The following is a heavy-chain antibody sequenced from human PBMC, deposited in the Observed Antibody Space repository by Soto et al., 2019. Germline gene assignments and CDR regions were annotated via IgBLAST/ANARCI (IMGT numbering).Heavy chain of an antibody. J-gene: IGHJ4*02. V-gene: IGHV3-30*03. Sequence: QVQLVESGGGVGQPGRSLRLSCAASGFTFSHYGIHWVRQAPGKGLEWLAVISYDGSNKHYADSVKGRFTVSRDNSKNTLSLQTNSLRAEDTAVYFCARYSGKYQGPIDYWGQGTLVTVSS. CDR1: GFTFSHYG. D-gene: IGHD1-26*01. CDR3: ARYSGKYQGPIDY. CDR2: ISYDGSNK.